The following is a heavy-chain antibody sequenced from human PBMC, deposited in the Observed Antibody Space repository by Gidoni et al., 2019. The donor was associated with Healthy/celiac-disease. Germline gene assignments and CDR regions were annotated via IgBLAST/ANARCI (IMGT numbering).Heavy chain of an antibody. V-gene: IGHV3-33*01. Sequence: QVQLVESGGGVVQPGRSLRLSCAASGFTFSSYGMHWVRQAPGKGLEWVAVIWYDGSNKYYADSVKGRFTISRDNSKNTLYLQMNSLRAEDTAVYYCARDHSEDYYGMDVWGQGTTVTVSS. CDR1: GFTFSSYG. CDR2: IWYDGSNK. CDR3: ARDHSEDYYGMDV. J-gene: IGHJ6*02.